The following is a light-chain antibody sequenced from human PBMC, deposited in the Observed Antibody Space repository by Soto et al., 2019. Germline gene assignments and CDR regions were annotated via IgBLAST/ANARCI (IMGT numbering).Light chain of an antibody. CDR1: QSISSW. CDR2: DAS. CDR3: QHYKSYST. V-gene: IGKV1-5*01. Sequence: DIQMTQSPSTLSASVGDRVTITCRASQSISSWLAWYQQKPGKAPKLLIYDASSLASGVPSRFSGSGSGTEFTLTISSLQHDFFSTYYWQHYKSYSTFGQGTKVEIK. J-gene: IGKJ1*01.